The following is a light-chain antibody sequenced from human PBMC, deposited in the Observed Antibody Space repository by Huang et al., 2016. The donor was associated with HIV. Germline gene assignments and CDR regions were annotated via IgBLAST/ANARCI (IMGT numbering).Light chain of an antibody. Sequence: DIQMTQSPSTLSASVGDRVTITCRASQSISGWLAWYQQKPGKAPKLLNYEASNLQSGVPSRFSGSGSGTQYTLTISSLQPDDFATYYGQQVHGSPYTFGRGTKLEIK. CDR1: QSISGW. J-gene: IGKJ2*01. CDR3: QQVHGSPYT. V-gene: IGKV1-5*03. CDR2: EAS.